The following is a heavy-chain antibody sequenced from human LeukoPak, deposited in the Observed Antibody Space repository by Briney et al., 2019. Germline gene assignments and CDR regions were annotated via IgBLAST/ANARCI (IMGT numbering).Heavy chain of an antibody. CDR1: GYTFTSYY. Sequence: GASVKVSCKASGYTFTSYYMHWVRQAPGQGLEWMAIINPSGDSTSYAQKFQGRVTMTRDTSTSTVYMELSSLRSEDTAVYYCAREGSRYYYDKAASFDYWGQGTLVTASS. V-gene: IGHV1-46*01. CDR3: AREGSRYYYDKAASFDY. J-gene: IGHJ4*02. CDR2: INPSGDST. D-gene: IGHD3-22*01.